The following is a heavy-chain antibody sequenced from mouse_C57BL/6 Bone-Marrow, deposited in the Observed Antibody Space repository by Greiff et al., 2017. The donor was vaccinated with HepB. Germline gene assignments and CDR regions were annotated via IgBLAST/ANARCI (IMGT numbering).Heavy chain of an antibody. CDR1: GYAFSSSW. J-gene: IGHJ1*03. D-gene: IGHD1-1*01. CDR3: ARRGLLLRYPYWYFDV. V-gene: IGHV1-82*01. Sequence: QVHVKQSGPELVKPGASVKISCKASGYAFSSSWMNWVKQRPGKGLEWIGRIYPGDGDTNYNGKFKGKATLTAVKSSSTAYMQLSSLTSEDSAVYFCARRGLLLRYPYWYFDVWGTGTTVTVSS. CDR2: IYPGDGDT.